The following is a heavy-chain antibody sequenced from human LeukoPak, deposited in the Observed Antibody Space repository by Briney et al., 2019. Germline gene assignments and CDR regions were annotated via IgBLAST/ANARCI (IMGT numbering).Heavy chain of an antibody. Sequence: GGPLRLSCAASGFTFSSYSMNWVRQAPGKVLEWVSSISSSSSYIYYADSVKGRFAISRDNAKNSLYLQMNSLRAEDTAVYYCARVLSGEFLYFDYWGQGTLVTVSS. V-gene: IGHV3-21*01. CDR2: ISSSSSYI. CDR3: ARVLSGEFLYFDY. J-gene: IGHJ4*02. D-gene: IGHD3-16*01. CDR1: GFTFSSYS.